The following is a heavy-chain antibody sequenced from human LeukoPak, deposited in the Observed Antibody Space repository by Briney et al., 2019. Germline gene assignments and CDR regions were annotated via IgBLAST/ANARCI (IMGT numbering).Heavy chain of an antibody. CDR3: ARDGGWDSFTFDY. J-gene: IGHJ4*02. V-gene: IGHV1-46*04. D-gene: IGHD1-26*01. Sequence: HWASVKVSCTASGYTFTSYGISWVRQAPGQGLEWMGIVYFNSDSPTYAQKLQGRVTMTRDTSTSTVYMELTSLRSDDTAIYYCARDGGWDSFTFDYWGQGALVIVSS. CDR1: GYTFTSYG. CDR2: VYFNSDSP.